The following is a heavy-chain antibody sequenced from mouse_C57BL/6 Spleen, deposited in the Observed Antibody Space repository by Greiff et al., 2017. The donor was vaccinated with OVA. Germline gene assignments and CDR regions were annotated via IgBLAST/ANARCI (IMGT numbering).Heavy chain of an antibody. Sequence: VKLQESGAELVKPGASVKLSCKASGYTFTSYWMHWVKQRPGQGLEWIGMIHPNSGSTNYNEKFKSKATLTVDKSSSTAYMQLSSLTSEDSAVYYCARFPGYFDYWGQGTTLTVSS. J-gene: IGHJ2*01. CDR1: GYTFTSYW. CDR2: IHPNSGST. V-gene: IGHV1-64*01. CDR3: ARFPGYFDY.